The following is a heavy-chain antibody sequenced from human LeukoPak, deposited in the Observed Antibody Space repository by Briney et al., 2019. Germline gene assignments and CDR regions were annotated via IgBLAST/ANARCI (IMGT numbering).Heavy chain of an antibody. J-gene: IGHJ2*01. CDR1: GGSISSTIYY. CDR2: IYYRGST. D-gene: IGHD1-1*01. V-gene: IGHV4-39*07. CDR3: ARDQLGIWYFDL. Sequence: SETLSLTCTVSGGSISSTIYYWGWIRQPPGKGLEWIGSIYYRGSTYYNPSLKSRVAISVDTSKNQFSLQLNSVTPEDTAVYYCARDQLGIWYFDLWGRGTLVTVSS.